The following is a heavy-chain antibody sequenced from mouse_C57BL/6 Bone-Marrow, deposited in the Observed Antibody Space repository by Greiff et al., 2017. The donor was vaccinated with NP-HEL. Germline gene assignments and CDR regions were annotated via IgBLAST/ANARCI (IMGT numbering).Heavy chain of an antibody. CDR3: ASNYGSSLYAMDY. D-gene: IGHD1-1*01. Sequence: VQLQQSGPELVKPGASVKISCKASGYTFTDYYMNWVKQSHGKSLEWIGDINPNNGGTSYNQKFKGKATLTVDKSSSTAYMELRSLTSEDSAVYYCASNYGSSLYAMDYWGQGTSVTVSS. CDR1: GYTFTDYY. CDR2: INPNNGGT. J-gene: IGHJ4*01. V-gene: IGHV1-26*01.